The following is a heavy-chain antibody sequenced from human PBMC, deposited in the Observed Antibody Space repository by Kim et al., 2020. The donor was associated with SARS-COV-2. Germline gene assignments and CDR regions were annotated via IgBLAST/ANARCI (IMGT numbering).Heavy chain of an antibody. J-gene: IGHJ6*02. CDR3: ARNQKARVATRPYYYYGMDV. CDR1: GGTFSSYA. V-gene: IGHV1-69*13. D-gene: IGHD5-12*01. Sequence: SVKVSCKASGGTFSSYAISWVRQAPGQGLEWMGGIIPIFGTANYAQKFQGRVTITADESTSTAYMELSSLRSEDTAVYYCARNQKARVATRPYYYYGMDVWGQGTTVTVSS. CDR2: IIPIFGTA.